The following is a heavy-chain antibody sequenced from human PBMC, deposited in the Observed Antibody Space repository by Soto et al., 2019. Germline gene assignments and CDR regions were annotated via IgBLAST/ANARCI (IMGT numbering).Heavy chain of an antibody. V-gene: IGHV2-5*02. J-gene: IGHJ4*02. CDR2: IYWDDDK. Sequence: QITLKESGPTLVKPTQTLTLTCTFSGFSLSTNGVTVAWIRQPQGKALEWLAVIYWDDDKRYSPSLKSRLTLTKDTSKNQVVLTMTNMDPVDTATYYCAHSGINEFYLAYWGQGTLVTVSS. D-gene: IGHD2-8*01. CDR1: GFSLSTNGVT. CDR3: AHSGINEFYLAY.